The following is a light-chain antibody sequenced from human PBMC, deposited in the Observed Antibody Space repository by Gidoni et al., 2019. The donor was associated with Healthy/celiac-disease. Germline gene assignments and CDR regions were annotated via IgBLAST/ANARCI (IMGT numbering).Light chain of an antibody. Sequence: DIQMTQSPATLSASVGDRVTITCRASQRISSWLAWYQLKPGKAPKLLIYKASSLESGVPSRFSGSGSGTEFTLTISSLQPDDFATYYCQQYNSYWYTFGQGTKLEIK. CDR1: QRISSW. CDR3: QQYNSYWYT. V-gene: IGKV1-5*03. CDR2: KAS. J-gene: IGKJ2*01.